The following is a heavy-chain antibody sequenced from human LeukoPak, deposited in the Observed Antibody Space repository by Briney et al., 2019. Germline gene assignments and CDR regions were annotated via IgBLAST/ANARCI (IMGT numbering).Heavy chain of an antibody. CDR3: ARAIGTSQFYFYYGMDV. CDR1: GYSFTSYW. Sequence: GESLKISCKGSGYSFTSYWIGWVRQMPGKGLEWMGIIYAGDSDTRYSPSFQGQVIISVDKSISTAYLQWSSLQASDTAMYYCARAIGTSQFYFYYGMDVWGQGTTVTVSS. CDR2: IYAGDSDT. J-gene: IGHJ6*02. V-gene: IGHV5-51*01. D-gene: IGHD2-2*01.